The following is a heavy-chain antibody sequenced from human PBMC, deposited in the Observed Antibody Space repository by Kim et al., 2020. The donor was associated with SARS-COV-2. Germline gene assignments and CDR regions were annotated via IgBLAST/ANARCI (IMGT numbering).Heavy chain of an antibody. Sequence: ASVKVSCEASGYTFTGFYMNWVRQAPGQGPEWMGRINANSGSTMYAQKFQGRVTMTRDTSIRTAYMELTSLTSDDTALYYCARGSSSWYGGWFDAWGPGTPVIVSA. V-gene: IGHV1-2*06. D-gene: IGHD6-13*01. CDR2: INANSGST. CDR3: ARGSSSWYGGWFDA. CDR1: GYTFTGFY. J-gene: IGHJ5*02.